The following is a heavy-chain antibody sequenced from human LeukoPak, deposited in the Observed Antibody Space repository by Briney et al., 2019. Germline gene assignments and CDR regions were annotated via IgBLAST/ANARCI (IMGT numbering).Heavy chain of an antibody. J-gene: IGHJ4*02. D-gene: IGHD6-19*01. CDR2: IWYDGSNK. V-gene: IGHV3-33*06. CDR3: AKGEIGWPFDY. Sequence: GRSLRLSCAASGFTFSSYGMHWVRQAPGKGLEWVAVIWYDGSNKYYADSVKGRFTISRDNSKNTLYLQMNSLRAEDTAVYYCAKGEIGWPFDYWGQGTLVTVSS. CDR1: GFTFSSYG.